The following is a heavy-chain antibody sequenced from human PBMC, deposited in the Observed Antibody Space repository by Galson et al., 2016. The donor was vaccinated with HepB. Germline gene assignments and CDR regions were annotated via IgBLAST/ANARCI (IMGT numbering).Heavy chain of an antibody. J-gene: IGHJ5*01. D-gene: IGHD3-10*01. CDR1: GFTFNNYG. CDR2: ISDSSATI. Sequence: SLRLSCAASGFTFNNYGMTWVRQAPGKGLEWVSYISDSSATIYYADSVRGRFTISRDNARDSLYLQMNSLRDEDTAVYFCARAPRVRGVIAPFDSWGQGSLVTVSS. CDR3: ARAPRVRGVIAPFDS. V-gene: IGHV3-48*02.